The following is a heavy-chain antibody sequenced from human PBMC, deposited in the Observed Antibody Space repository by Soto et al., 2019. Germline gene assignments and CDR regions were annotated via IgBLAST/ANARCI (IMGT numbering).Heavy chain of an antibody. CDR2: ISYDGSNK. CDR3: ARDRQLWLDY. D-gene: IGHD5-18*01. J-gene: IGHJ4*02. V-gene: IGHV3-30-3*01. CDR1: GFTFSSYA. Sequence: QVQLVESGGGVVQPWRSLRLSCAASGFTFSSYAMHWVRQAPGKGLEWVAVISYDGSNKYYADYVKGRFTISRDNSKNTLYLQMNSLRAEDTAVYYCARDRQLWLDYWGQGTLVTVSS.